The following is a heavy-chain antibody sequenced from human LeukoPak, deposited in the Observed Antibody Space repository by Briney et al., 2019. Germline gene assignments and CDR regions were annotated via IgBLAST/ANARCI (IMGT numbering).Heavy chain of an antibody. J-gene: IGHJ3*02. CDR3: ARDRTMIVGFAFDI. D-gene: IGHD3-22*01. CDR1: GGTFSSYA. V-gene: IGHV1-69*05. CDR2: IIPIFGTA. Sequence: SVKVSCKASGGTFSSYAISWVRQAPGQGLEWMGRIIPIFGTANYAQKFQGRVTITTDESTSSAYMELSSLRSEDTAVYYCARDRTMIVGFAFDIWGQGTMVTVSS.